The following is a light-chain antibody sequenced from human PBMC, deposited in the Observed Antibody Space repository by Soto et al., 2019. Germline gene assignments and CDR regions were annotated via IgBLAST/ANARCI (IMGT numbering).Light chain of an antibody. Sequence: QAVLTQPASVSGSPGQSFTIFCTGISTDVGAYYFVSWYQHHPGKAPKLMISEVTNRPSGISNRFSGTKSGNTASLTISGLQAEDEADYYCSSFTSSSIPYVFGTGTKVTVL. CDR3: SSFTSSSIPYV. V-gene: IGLV2-14*01. J-gene: IGLJ1*01. CDR1: STDVGAYYF. CDR2: EVT.